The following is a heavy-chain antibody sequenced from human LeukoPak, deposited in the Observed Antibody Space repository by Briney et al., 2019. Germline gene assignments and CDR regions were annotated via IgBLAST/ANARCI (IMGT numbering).Heavy chain of an antibody. Sequence: SETLSLTCTVSGGSISSYYWSWIRQPPGKGLEWIGYIYYSGSTNYNPSLKSRVTISVDTSKNQFSLKLSSVTAADTAVYYCAGGRSTIFGVVPVPYYYGMDVWGQGTTVTVSS. CDR2: IYYSGST. CDR1: GGSISSYY. CDR3: AGGRSTIFGVVPVPYYYGMDV. V-gene: IGHV4-59*08. D-gene: IGHD3-3*01. J-gene: IGHJ6*02.